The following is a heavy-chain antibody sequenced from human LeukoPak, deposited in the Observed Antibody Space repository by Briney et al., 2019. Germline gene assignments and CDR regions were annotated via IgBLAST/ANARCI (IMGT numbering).Heavy chain of an antibody. CDR2: INPSGGST. CDR3: ARGRKGRFITMIVVFDY. Sequence: ASVKVSCKASGYTFTSYYMHWVRQAPGQGLEWMGIINPSGGSTSYAQKFQGRVTMTRNTSISTAYMELSSLRSEDTAVYYCARGRKGRFITMIVVFDYWGQGTLVTVSS. CDR1: GYTFTSYY. J-gene: IGHJ4*02. D-gene: IGHD3-22*01. V-gene: IGHV1-46*01.